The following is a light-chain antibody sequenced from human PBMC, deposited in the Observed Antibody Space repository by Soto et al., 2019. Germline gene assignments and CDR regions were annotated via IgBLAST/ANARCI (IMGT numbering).Light chain of an antibody. CDR2: EGS. J-gene: IGLJ1*01. CDR3: CSYAGSSTYV. CDR1: SSVVGSYNL. V-gene: IGLV2-23*01. Sequence: QSVLTQPASVSGSPGQSITISCTGTSSVVGSYNLVSWYQQHPGKAPKLMIYEGSKRPSGVSNRFSGSKSGNTASLTISGLQAEDGADYYCCSYAGSSTYVFGTGTRSPS.